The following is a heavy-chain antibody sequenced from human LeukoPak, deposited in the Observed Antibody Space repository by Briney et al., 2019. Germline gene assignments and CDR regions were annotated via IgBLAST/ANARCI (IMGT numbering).Heavy chain of an antibody. V-gene: IGHV1-18*01. D-gene: IGHD4/OR15-4a*01. CDR3: ARDLRNYGAFVFDY. CDR2: INPYNGET. J-gene: IGHJ4*02. CDR1: GYTFISYG. Sequence: ASVMVSCKASGYTFISYGITWVRQAPGQGLEWMGWINPYNGETNYAQKFQGRVTMTRDKSTSTAYMEMRSLRSDDTAVYYCARDLRNYGAFVFDYWGQGTLVTVSP.